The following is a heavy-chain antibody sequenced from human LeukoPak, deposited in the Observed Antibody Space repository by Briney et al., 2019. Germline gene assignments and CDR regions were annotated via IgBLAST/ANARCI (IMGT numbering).Heavy chain of an antibody. CDR2: INHSGST. D-gene: IGHD3-10*01. Sequence: SETLSLTCAVYGGSFSGYYWSWIRQPPGKGLEWIGEINHSGSTNYNPSLKSRVTISVDTSKNQFSLKLSSVTAADTAVYYCARRVGSGEYHPNWFDPWGQGTLVTVSS. CDR3: ARRVGSGEYHPNWFDP. J-gene: IGHJ5*02. V-gene: IGHV4-34*01. CDR1: GGSFSGYY.